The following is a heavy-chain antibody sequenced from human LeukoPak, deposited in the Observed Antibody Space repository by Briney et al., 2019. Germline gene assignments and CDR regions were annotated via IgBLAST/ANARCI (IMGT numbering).Heavy chain of an antibody. V-gene: IGHV3-11*01. CDR3: ARDCSSTSCPDYYYYGMDV. Sequence: GGSLRLSCAASGFTFSDYYMSWIRQAPGKGLEWVSYTSSSGSTIYYADSVKGRFTISRDNAKNSLYLQMNSLRAEDTAVYYCARDCSSTSCPDYYYYGMDVWGQGITVTVSS. D-gene: IGHD2-2*01. J-gene: IGHJ6*02. CDR2: TSSSGSTI. CDR1: GFTFSDYY.